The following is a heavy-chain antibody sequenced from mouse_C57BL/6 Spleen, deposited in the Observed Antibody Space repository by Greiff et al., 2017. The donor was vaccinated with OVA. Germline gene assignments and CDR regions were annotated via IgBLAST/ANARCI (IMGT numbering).Heavy chain of an antibody. J-gene: IGHJ2*01. CDR1: GYTFTDYE. V-gene: IGHV1-15*01. D-gene: IGHD4-1*01. CDR2: IDPETGGT. Sequence: QVQLQQSGAELVRPGASVTLSCKASGYTFTDYEMHWVKQTPVHGLEWIGAIDPETGGTAYNQKFKGKAILTADKSSSTAYLELRSLTSEASAVYYCTRDWDYWGQGTTLTVSS. CDR3: TRDWDY.